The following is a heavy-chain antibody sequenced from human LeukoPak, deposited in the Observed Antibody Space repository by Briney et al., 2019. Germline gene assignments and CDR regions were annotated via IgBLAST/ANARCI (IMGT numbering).Heavy chain of an antibody. CDR1: GFTFSSSS. Sequence: GGSLRLSCAASGFTFSSSSISWVRQAPGRGLEWVSAISGSGGSTYYADSVKGRFTISRDNSKNTLYLQMNSLRAEDTAVYYCAKDLYFSGSDYWGQGTLVTVSS. J-gene: IGHJ4*02. CDR3: AKDLYFSGSDY. CDR2: ISGSGGST. D-gene: IGHD3-10*01. V-gene: IGHV3-23*01.